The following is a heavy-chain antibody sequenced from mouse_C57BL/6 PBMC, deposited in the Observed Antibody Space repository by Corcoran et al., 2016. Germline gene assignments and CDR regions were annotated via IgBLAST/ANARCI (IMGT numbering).Heavy chain of an antibody. CDR3: ARGRQLRLPFDY. CDR1: GYTFTDYY. D-gene: IGHD3-2*02. CDR2: INPNNGGT. Sequence: VQLQQSGTELVKPGASVKISCKASGYTFTDYYMNWVKQSHGKSLEWIGDINPNNGGTSYNQKFKGKATLTVDKSSSTAYMELRSLTSEDSAVYYCARGRQLRLPFDYWGQGTTLTVSS. J-gene: IGHJ2*01. V-gene: IGHV1-26*01.